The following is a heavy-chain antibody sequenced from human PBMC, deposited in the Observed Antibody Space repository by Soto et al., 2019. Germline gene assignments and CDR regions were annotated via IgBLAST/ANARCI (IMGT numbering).Heavy chain of an antibody. V-gene: IGHV1-69*13. CDR2: IIPIFGTA. CDR3: ARVQAGATDSYYYGMDV. Sequence: SVKVCFKTYGGAFSSYAISLVRRAPGQGLEWMGGIIPIFGTANYAQKFQGRVTITADESTSTAYMELSSLRSEDTAVYYCARVQAGATDSYYYGMDVWGQGTTVTVSS. CDR1: GGAFSSYA. D-gene: IGHD6-13*01. J-gene: IGHJ6*02.